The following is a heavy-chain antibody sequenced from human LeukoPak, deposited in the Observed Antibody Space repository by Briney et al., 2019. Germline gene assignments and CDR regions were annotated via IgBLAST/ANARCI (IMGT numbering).Heavy chain of an antibody. J-gene: IGHJ4*02. D-gene: IGHD2-21*01. CDR3: ARAPSGCGGTCPSDH. Sequence: PSETLSLTCTVSGGSISNYFWSWIPQPAGKGLEWIGRIHHNGDSNHNPSLKSRVTMSLDTSRTQVSLKLASVTAADTAIYYCARAPSGCGGTCPSDHWGPGTQATVSS. CDR2: IHHNGDS. CDR1: GGSISNYF. V-gene: IGHV4-4*07.